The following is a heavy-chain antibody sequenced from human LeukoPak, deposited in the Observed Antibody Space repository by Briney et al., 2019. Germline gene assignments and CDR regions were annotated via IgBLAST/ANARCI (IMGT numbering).Heavy chain of an antibody. J-gene: IGHJ4*02. Sequence: GGSLRLSCAASGFTFSSYWMSWVRQAPGKGLEWVANIKQDGSEKYYVDSVKGRFTISRDNAKNSLYLQMNSLRAEDTAVYYCARDGYDSSGSNFDYWGQGTLVTVSS. CDR1: GFTFSSYW. D-gene: IGHD3-22*01. V-gene: IGHV3-7*01. CDR3: ARDGYDSSGSNFDY. CDR2: IKQDGSEK.